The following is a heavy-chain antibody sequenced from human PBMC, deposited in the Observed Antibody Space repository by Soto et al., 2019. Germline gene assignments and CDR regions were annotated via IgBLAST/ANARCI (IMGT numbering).Heavy chain of an antibody. V-gene: IGHV4-59*01. CDR3: ARVLGVGRDWFDP. CDR1: GGSIRSNN. CDR2: IYYSGST. D-gene: IGHD3-16*01. J-gene: IGHJ5*02. Sequence: SETLSLTCAVSGGSIRSNNWWSWIRQPPGKGLEWIGYIYYSGSTNYNPSLKSRVTISVDTSKNQFSLKLSSVTAADTAVYYCARVLGVGRDWFDPWGQGTLVTVSS.